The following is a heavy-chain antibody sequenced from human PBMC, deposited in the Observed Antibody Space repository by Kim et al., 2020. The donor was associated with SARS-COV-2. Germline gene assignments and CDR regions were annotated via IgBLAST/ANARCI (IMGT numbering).Heavy chain of an antibody. V-gene: IGHV6-1*01. Sequence: SQTLSLTCAISGDSVSSNSAAWNWIRQSPSRGLEWLGRTYYRSKWYNDYAVSVKSRITINPDTSKNQFSLQLNSVTPEDTAVYYCARDASDSSGYYDFWSGYYSNNWFDPWGQGTLVTVYS. CDR2: TYYRSKWYN. CDR3: ARDASDSSGYYDFWSGYYSNNWFDP. J-gene: IGHJ5*02. CDR1: GDSVSSNSAA. D-gene: IGHD3-3*01.